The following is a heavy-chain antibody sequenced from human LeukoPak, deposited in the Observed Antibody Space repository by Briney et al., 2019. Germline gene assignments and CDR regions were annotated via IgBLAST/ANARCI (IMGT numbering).Heavy chain of an antibody. CDR3: AKDLRYSGSPRAFDF. D-gene: IGHD1-26*01. V-gene: IGHV3-66*01. CDR1: GFTVSSNY. CDR2: IYSGGRT. J-gene: IGHJ3*01. Sequence: PGGSLRLSCAASGFTVSSNYMNWVRQAPGKGLEWVSVIYSGGRTCYADSVKGRFTISRDNSKNTLYLQMSSLRAEDTAVYYCAKDLRYSGSPRAFDFWGQGTMVTVSS.